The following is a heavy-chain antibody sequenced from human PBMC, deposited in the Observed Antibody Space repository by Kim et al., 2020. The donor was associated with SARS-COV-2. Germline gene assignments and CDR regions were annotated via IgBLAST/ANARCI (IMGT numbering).Heavy chain of an antibody. Sequence: SETLSHTCTVSGGSISSYYWSWIRQPAGKGLEWIGRIYTSGSTNYNPSLKSRVTMSVDTSKNQFSLKLSSVTAAGTAVYYCARTLSPYCYGSGTLYGMDVWGRGTTVTVSS. V-gene: IGHV4-4*07. CDR3: ARTLSPYCYGSGTLYGMDV. D-gene: IGHD3-10*01. J-gene: IGHJ6*02. CDR1: GGSISSYY. CDR2: IYTSGST.